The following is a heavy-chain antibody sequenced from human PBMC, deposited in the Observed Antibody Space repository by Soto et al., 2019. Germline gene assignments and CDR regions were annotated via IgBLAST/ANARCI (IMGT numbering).Heavy chain of an antibody. Sequence: QVQLVESGGGVVQPERSLRLSCVATGLTFSNYGIHWVRQAPGRGLEWVAVILLDGSQKYAADSVRGRFTISRDNSKNTVYLQMNILRVDDTTVYYCEGRDDPFHVWGQGTMVTVSS. V-gene: IGHV3-33*01. J-gene: IGHJ3*01. CDR1: GLTFSNYG. CDR3: EGRDDPFHV. CDR2: ILLDGSQK.